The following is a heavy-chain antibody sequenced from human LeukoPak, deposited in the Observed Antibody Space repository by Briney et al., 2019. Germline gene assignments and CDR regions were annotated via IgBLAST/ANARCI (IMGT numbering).Heavy chain of an antibody. V-gene: IGHV1-69*04. CDR2: IIPILGIA. D-gene: IGHD2-2*01. J-gene: IGHJ4*02. CDR1: GGTFSSYA. CDR3: ARGAVGYCSSTSCYARSSYFDY. Sequence: ASVKVSCKASGGTFSSYAISWVRQAPGQGLEWMGRIIPILGIANYAQKFQGRVTITADKSTSTAYMELSSLRSEDTAVYYCARGAVGYCSSTSCYARSSYFDYWGQGTLVTVSS.